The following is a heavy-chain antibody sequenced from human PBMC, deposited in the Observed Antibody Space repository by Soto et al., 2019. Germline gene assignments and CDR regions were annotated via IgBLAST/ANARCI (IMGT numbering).Heavy chain of an antibody. Sequence: QVQLVQSGAEVKKPGASVKVSCKASGYTFTSYGISWVRQAPGQGLEWMGWISAYNGNTNYARKLQGRVTMTTDTSTSTAYMELRSLRSDDTAVYYCARDFAPYYDVLTGVFDYCGQGTLVAVSA. V-gene: IGHV1-18*01. CDR3: ARDFAPYYDVLTGVFDY. CDR2: ISAYNGNT. D-gene: IGHD3-9*01. CDR1: GYTFTSYG. J-gene: IGHJ4*02.